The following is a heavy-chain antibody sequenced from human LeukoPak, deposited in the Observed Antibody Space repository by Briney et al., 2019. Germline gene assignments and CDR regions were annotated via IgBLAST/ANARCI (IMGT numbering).Heavy chain of an antibody. D-gene: IGHD6-13*01. J-gene: IGHJ5*02. CDR3: ARVGGAAATLGGVGWFDP. CDR1: GYTFTGCY. Sequence: ASVKVSCKASGYTFTGCYMHWVRQAPGQGLEWMGWINPNSGGTNYAQKFQGWVTMTRDTSISTAYMELSRLRSDDTAVYYCARVGGAAATLGGVGWFDPWGQGTLVTVSS. CDR2: INPNSGGT. V-gene: IGHV1-2*04.